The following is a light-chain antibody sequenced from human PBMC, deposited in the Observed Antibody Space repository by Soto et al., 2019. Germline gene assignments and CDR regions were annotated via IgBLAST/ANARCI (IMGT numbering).Light chain of an antibody. V-gene: IGKV1-9*01. J-gene: IGKJ4*01. CDR1: QGINNY. Sequence: DIQMTQSPSTLSASVGERVTISCRANQGINNYLAWYQQKPGRAPNLLIYSASTLEGGVPSRFSGSGSGTDFILTITSLQPEDFATYYCQQLNTYGFGGGTKVEIK. CDR2: SAS. CDR3: QQLNTYG.